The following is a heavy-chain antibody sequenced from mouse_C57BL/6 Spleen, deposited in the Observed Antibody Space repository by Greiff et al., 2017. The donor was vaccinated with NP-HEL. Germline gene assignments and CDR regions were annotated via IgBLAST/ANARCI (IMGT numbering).Heavy chain of an antibody. D-gene: IGHD1-1*01. CDR2: INPNYGTT. Sequence: VQLQQSGPELVKPGASVKISCKASGYSFTDYNMNWVKQSNGKSLEWIGVINPNYGTTSYNQKFKGKATLTVDQSSSTAYMQLNSLTSEDSAVYYCAWYYYGSSYYAMDYWGQGTSVTVSS. J-gene: IGHJ4*01. V-gene: IGHV1-39*01. CDR3: AWYYYGSSYYAMDY. CDR1: GYSFTDYN.